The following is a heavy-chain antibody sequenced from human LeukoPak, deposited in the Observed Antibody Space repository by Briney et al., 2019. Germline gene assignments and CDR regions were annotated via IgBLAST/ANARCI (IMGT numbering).Heavy chain of an antibody. V-gene: IGHV3-23*01. Sequence: GASLRLSCAASGFTFSSYAMTWVRQAPGKGLEWVSAISSSGGSTYYADSVKGRFTISRDNSKNTLYLQMNSLRAEDTALYYCARYCTSSSCYGQDYYYGMDVWGQGTTVSVSS. CDR1: GFTFSSYA. D-gene: IGHD2-2*01. CDR2: ISSSGGST. CDR3: ARYCTSSSCYGQDYYYGMDV. J-gene: IGHJ6*02.